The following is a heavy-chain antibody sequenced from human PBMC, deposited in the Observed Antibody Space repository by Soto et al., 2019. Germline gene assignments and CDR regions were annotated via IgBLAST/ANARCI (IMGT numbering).Heavy chain of an antibody. D-gene: IGHD4-17*01. CDR1: GYTFTSYG. V-gene: IGHV1-18*01. Sequence: QVQLVQSGAEVKKPGASVKVSCKASGYTFTSYGISWVRQAPGQGLEGMGWISAYNGNTNYAQKLQGRVSMTTETHSRTAYMELRSLRSDDTAVYYCARDRTVTTLLYYYYGMDVWGQGTTVTVSS. CDR3: ARDRTVTTLLYYYYGMDV. J-gene: IGHJ6*02. CDR2: ISAYNGNT.